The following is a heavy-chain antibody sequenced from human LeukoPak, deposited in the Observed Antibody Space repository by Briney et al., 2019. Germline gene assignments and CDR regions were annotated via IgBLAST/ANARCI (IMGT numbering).Heavy chain of an antibody. D-gene: IGHD3-10*01. Sequence: GASVKVSCKASGYTFTGYYMHWVRQAPGQGLKWMGWTNPNSGGTNYAQKFQGRVTMTRDTSISTAYMELSRLRSDDTAVYYCAREDARIRGVIHYWGQGTLVTVSS. V-gene: IGHV1-2*02. CDR2: TNPNSGGT. CDR1: GYTFTGYY. CDR3: AREDARIRGVIHY. J-gene: IGHJ4*02.